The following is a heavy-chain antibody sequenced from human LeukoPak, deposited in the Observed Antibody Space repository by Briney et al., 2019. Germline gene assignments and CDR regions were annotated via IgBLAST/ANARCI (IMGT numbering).Heavy chain of an antibody. CDR1: GFTFSSYS. Sequence: GGSLRLSCAASGFTFSSYSMNWVRQAPGKGLEWGSYISSSSSTIYYADSVKGRFTISRDNAKNSLYLQMNSLRAEDTAVYYCARDGDYSNYRVAFDIWGQGTMVTVSS. CDR2: ISSSSSTI. CDR3: ARDGDYSNYRVAFDI. J-gene: IGHJ3*02. V-gene: IGHV3-48*01. D-gene: IGHD4-11*01.